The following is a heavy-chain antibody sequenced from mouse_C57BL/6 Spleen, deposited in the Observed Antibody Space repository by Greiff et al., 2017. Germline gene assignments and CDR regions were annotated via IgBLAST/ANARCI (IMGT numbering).Heavy chain of an antibody. J-gene: IGHJ4*01. D-gene: IGHD2-3*01. CDR2: INPNNGGT. CDR3: ARVGGWLLRDAMDY. Sequence: SGPELVKPGASVKIPCKASGYTFTDYNMDWVKQSHGKSLEWIGDINPNNGGTIYNQKFKGKATLTVDKSSSTAYMELRSLTSEDTAVYYCARVGGWLLRDAMDYWGQGTSVTVSS. CDR1: GYTFTDYN. V-gene: IGHV1-18*01.